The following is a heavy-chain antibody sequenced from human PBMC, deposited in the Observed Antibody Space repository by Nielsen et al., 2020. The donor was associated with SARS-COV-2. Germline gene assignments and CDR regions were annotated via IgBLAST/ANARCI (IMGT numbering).Heavy chain of an antibody. CDR3: ARVRTGAVAGTGVYYYYYYMDV. J-gene: IGHJ6*03. Sequence: SETLSLTCTVSGGSISSSSYYWGWIRQPPGKGLEWIGSIYYSGSTNHNPSLKSRVTISVDTSKNQFSLKLSSVTAADTAVYYCARVRTGAVAGTGVYYYYYYMDVWGKGTTVTVSS. CDR1: GGSISSSSYY. D-gene: IGHD6-19*01. V-gene: IGHV4-39*07. CDR2: IYYSGST.